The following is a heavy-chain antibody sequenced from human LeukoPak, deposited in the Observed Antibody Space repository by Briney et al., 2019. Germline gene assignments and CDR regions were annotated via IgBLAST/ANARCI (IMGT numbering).Heavy chain of an antibody. CDR1: GFTFSNYW. CDR3: ARDQERERRFLESRRANWFDP. Sequence: GGSLRLSCAASGFTFSNYWMSWVRQATGNGLEWVANIKQDGSEKYYVDSVKGRFTISRDNAKNSLYLQMNSLRAEDTAVYYCARDQERERRFLESRRANWFDPWGQGTLVTVSS. CDR2: IKQDGSEK. J-gene: IGHJ5*02. D-gene: IGHD3-3*01. V-gene: IGHV3-7*01.